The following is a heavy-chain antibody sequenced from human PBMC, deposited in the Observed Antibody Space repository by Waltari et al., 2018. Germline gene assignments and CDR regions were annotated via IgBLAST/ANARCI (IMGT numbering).Heavy chain of an antibody. V-gene: IGHV1-2*02. D-gene: IGHD3-3*01. J-gene: IGHJ4*02. CDR1: GYTFTAYY. Sequence: QVQLVQSGAEVKKPGASVKVSCKASGYTFTAYYMPWVRQAPGQGLEWMGWISPKSGGTKYPQKFQGRVTMTLDTSISTAYMEVSRLRSDDTALYYCASGSDDFWTFDYWGQGTLVTVSS. CDR2: ISPKSGGT. CDR3: ASGSDDFWTFDY.